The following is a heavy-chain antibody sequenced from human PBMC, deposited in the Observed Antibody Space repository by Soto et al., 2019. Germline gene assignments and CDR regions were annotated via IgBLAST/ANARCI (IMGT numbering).Heavy chain of an antibody. CDR3: ARAGYSYGLPDAFDI. Sequence: GASVKVSCKASGYTFTGYYMHWVRQAPGQGLEWMGWINPNSGGTNYAQKFQGRVTMTRDTSISTAYMELSRLRSDDTAVYYCARAGYSYGLPDAFDIWGQGTMVTV. D-gene: IGHD5-18*01. CDR2: INPNSGGT. J-gene: IGHJ3*02. CDR1: GYTFTGYY. V-gene: IGHV1-2*02.